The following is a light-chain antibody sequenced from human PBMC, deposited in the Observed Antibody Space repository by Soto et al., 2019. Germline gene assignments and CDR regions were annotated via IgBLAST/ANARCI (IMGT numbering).Light chain of an antibody. CDR1: ESLSRN. CDR3: QQYNNWPPFT. Sequence: ETVMTQSPATLSVSPGEKVTLSFRASESLSRNLAWYQQKSGQAPRLLIYGASTRATGVPARFSGSGSGTEFTLTFSSLQSDDFAIYFCQQYNNWPPFTFGGGTTVESK. J-gene: IGKJ4*01. CDR2: GAS. V-gene: IGKV3-15*01.